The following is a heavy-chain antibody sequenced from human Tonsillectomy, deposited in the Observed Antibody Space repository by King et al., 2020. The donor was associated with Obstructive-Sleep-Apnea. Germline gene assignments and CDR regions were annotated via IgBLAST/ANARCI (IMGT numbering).Heavy chain of an antibody. J-gene: IGHJ3*02. D-gene: IGHD6-13*01. CDR2: ISAYNGNT. V-gene: IGHV1-18*01. Sequence: QLVQSGAEVKKPGASVKVSCKASGYTFTSYGISWVRQAPGQGLEWMGWISAYNGNTNYAQKLQGRVTKTTDTSTSTAYMELRSLSSDDTAVYYCARDARELQLEYAFDIWGQGTMVTVSS. CDR1: GYTFTSYG. CDR3: ARDARELQLEYAFDI.